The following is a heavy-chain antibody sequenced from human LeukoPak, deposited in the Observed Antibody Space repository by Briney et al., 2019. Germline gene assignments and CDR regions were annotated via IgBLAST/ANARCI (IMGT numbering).Heavy chain of an antibody. CDR2: ISWNSGSI. Sequence: GGSLRLSCAASGFTFDDYAMHWVRQAPGKGLEWVSGISWNSGSIGYADSVKGRFTISRDNAKNSLYLQMNSLRAEDTALYYCAKSVAVALAWYFDYWGQGTLVTVSS. D-gene: IGHD6-19*01. J-gene: IGHJ4*02. V-gene: IGHV3-9*01. CDR3: AKSVAVALAWYFDY. CDR1: GFTFDDYA.